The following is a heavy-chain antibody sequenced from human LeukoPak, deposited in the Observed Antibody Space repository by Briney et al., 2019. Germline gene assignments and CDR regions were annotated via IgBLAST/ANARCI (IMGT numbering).Heavy chain of an antibody. Sequence: GGSLRLSCAASGFSFSSYSMNWVRQAPGKGLEWVSSISSSSFYIYYADSVKGRFSISRDNAKSSLYLQMNSLRAEDTAVYYCAREIGGSSSPGDDAFDIWGQGTMVTVSS. CDR2: ISSSSFYI. V-gene: IGHV3-21*01. CDR1: GFSFSSYS. J-gene: IGHJ3*02. CDR3: AREIGGSSSPGDDAFDI. D-gene: IGHD6-13*01.